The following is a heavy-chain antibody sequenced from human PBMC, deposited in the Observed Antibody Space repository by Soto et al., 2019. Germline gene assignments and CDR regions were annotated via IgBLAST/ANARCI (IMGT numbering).Heavy chain of an antibody. CDR3: ARARWVEQLWLRRAGGFDY. Sequence: QVQLQQWGAGLLKPSETLSLPCAVYGGSFSGYYWCWIRQPPGKGLVLIVQIKPSGSTNYSPSLKSLVTISVDTSKNQFSLTLSSVTAADTAVYYCARARWVEQLWLRRAGGFDYWGQGTLDTVSS. J-gene: IGHJ4*01. V-gene: IGHV4-34*01. CDR2: IKPSGST. CDR1: GGSFSGYY. D-gene: IGHD5-18*01.